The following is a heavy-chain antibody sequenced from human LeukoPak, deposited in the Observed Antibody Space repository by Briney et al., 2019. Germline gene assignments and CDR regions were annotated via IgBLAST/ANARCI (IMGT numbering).Heavy chain of an antibody. D-gene: IGHD2-2*01. V-gene: IGHV3-33*01. J-gene: IGHJ6*02. CDR2: IWYDGSNK. CDR1: GFTFSSYG. CDR3: ARIPMDSGYCSSTSCPIHYYGMDV. Sequence: GGSLRLSCAASGFTFSSYGMHWVRQAPGKGLEWVAVIWYDGSNKYYADSVKGRFTISRDNSKNTLYLQMNSLRAEDTAVYYCARIPMDSGYCSSTSCPIHYYGMDVWGQGTTVTVSS.